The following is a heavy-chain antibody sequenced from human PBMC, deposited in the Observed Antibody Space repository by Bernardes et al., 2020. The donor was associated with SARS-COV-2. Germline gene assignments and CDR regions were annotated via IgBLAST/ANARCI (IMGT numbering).Heavy chain of an antibody. D-gene: IGHD1-26*01. CDR1: GFTFSTYW. V-gene: IGHV3-74*01. J-gene: IGHJ4*02. CDR3: ARGSGNYYLDY. Sequence: GGSLRLSCAASGFTFSTYWMHWVRQVPGKGLVWVSRINGDGSSINYADSVKGRFTISRANAKNTLYLQMTSLRAEDTAEYYCARGSGNYYLDYWGQGTPVTVSS. CDR2: INGDGSSI.